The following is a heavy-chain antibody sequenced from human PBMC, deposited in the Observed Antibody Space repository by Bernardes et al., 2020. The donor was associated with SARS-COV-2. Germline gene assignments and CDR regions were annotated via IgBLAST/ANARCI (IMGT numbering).Heavy chain of an antibody. CDR2: MYPGNSES. Sequence: ASLKTPSKASDYSVTKYWIGWVPEVPGKGLEWRGIMYPGNSESRYSPSFQGQVTISADKSMNTAYLQWTSLKASETAMYYCARSDTWANKHYYSLDVWGQGTTVIVSS. D-gene: IGHD2-21*02. J-gene: IGHJ6*02. CDR3: ARSDTWANKHYYSLDV. V-gene: IGHV5-51*01. CDR1: DYSVTKYW.